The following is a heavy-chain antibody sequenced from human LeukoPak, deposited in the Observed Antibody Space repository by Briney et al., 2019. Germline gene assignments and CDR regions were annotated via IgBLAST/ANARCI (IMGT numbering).Heavy chain of an antibody. V-gene: IGHV1-18*01. CDR2: ISAYNGNT. CDR1: GGTFTSYG. CDR3: ASFTYDFWSDNDY. Sequence: ASVKVSCKASGGTFTSYGISWVRQAPGQGLEWMGWISAYNGNTNYAQKLQGRVTMTTDTSTSTAYMELRSLRSDDTAVYHCASFTYDFWSDNDYWGQGTLVTVSS. D-gene: IGHD3-3*01. J-gene: IGHJ4*02.